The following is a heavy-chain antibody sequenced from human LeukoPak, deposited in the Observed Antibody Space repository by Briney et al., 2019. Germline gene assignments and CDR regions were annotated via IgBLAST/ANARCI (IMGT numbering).Heavy chain of an antibody. Sequence: PGGSLRLSCAASGFTFSSYAMHWVRQAPGKGLEWVAVISYDGSNKYYADSVKGRFTISRDNSKNTLYLQMNSLRAEDTAVYYCAKDVDSSGYLFYGMDVWGQGTTVTVSS. D-gene: IGHD3-22*01. CDR2: ISYDGSNK. V-gene: IGHV3-30-3*01. J-gene: IGHJ6*02. CDR1: GFTFSSYA. CDR3: AKDVDSSGYLFYGMDV.